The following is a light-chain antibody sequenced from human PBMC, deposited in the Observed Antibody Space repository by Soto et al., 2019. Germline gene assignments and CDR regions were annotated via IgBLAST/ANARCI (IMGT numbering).Light chain of an antibody. J-gene: IGLJ1*01. CDR2: DVS. Sequence: QSALTQPASVSGSPGQSITISCTGTSSDVGGYNYVSWYQHHPGKAPKLMIYDVSNRPSRVSNRFSGSKSGKTASLTISGLQAEDEADYYCSSYTSSSTHVFGSGTKVTVL. CDR3: SSYTSSSTHV. CDR1: SSDVGGYNY. V-gene: IGLV2-14*03.